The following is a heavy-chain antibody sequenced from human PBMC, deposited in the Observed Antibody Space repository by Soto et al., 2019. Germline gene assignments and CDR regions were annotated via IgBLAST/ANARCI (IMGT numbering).Heavy chain of an antibody. J-gene: IGHJ5*02. CDR2: IVPTLRRI. CDR1: VGTSTIYT. Sequence: QVQLVQSGAEVKKPGSSLKVSCETSVGTSTIYTITWVRHASGQGLQCMGRIVPTLRRIHYAQDFQGRLTINEHTWTSTANMELSSLTSEDTAVYYCAIEKYGAGRVGVDTWGQGTLVTVSS. D-gene: IGHD1-26*01. V-gene: IGHV1-69*08. CDR3: AIEKYGAGRVGVDT.